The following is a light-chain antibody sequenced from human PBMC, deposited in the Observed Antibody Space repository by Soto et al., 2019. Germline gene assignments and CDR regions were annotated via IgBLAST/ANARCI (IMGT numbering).Light chain of an antibody. J-gene: IGKJ1*01. CDR1: QSISGW. Sequence: DIQMTQSPSTLSASVGDRVTITCRASQSISGWLAWYQKKPGKAPKLLIYDASSLESGVPSRFSGSGSGTEFTLSISSLQPDDFATYYCQQYYTYPRTFGQGTKVEIK. CDR2: DAS. CDR3: QQYYTYPRT. V-gene: IGKV1-5*01.